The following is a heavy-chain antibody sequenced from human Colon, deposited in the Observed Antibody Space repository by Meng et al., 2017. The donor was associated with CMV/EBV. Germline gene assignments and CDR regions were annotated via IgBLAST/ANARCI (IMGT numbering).Heavy chain of an antibody. J-gene: IGHJ4*02. D-gene: IGHD2-2*02. CDR1: GVILSSMY. V-gene: IGHV3-66*02. CDR2: LYSGNTT. Sequence: GGSLRLSCAASGVILSSMYMNWVRQTPGKGLEWVALLYSGNTTKYADSVTGRFTISRDSSKNTLYLQMNNVRPEDTAIYYCARGRRYCTSDSCYISDSWGQGTLVTVSS. CDR3: ARGRRYCTSDSCYISDS.